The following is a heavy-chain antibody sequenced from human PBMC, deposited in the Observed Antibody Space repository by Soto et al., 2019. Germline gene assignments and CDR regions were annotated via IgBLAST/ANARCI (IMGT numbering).Heavy chain of an antibody. Sequence: QLQLQESGPGLVKPSETLSLTCTVSGGSISSSSYYWGWIRQPLGKGLEWIGSIYYSGSTYYNPSLKSRVTISVDTSKNQFSLKLSSVTAADTAVYYCARLDDYGDYYFDYWGQGTLVTVSS. J-gene: IGHJ4*02. CDR1: GGSISSSSYY. CDR2: IYYSGST. D-gene: IGHD4-17*01. CDR3: ARLDDYGDYYFDY. V-gene: IGHV4-39*01.